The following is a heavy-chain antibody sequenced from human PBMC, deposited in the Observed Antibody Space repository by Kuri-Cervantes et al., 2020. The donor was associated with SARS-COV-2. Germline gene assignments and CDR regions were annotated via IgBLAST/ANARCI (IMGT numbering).Heavy chain of an antibody. Sequence: GEPLKVSCAASGFNFDDYAMHRVRQAPGKGLEWVSAISGSGGSTYYADSVKGRFTISRDNAKNSLYLQMNSLRAEDTAVYYCAREVMGGEVTGHYYDCSGYYPVDYWGQGTLVTVSS. CDR1: GFNFDDYA. CDR3: AREVMGGEVTGHYYDCSGYYPVDY. V-gene: IGHV3-23*01. D-gene: IGHD3-22*01. CDR2: ISGSGGST. J-gene: IGHJ4*02.